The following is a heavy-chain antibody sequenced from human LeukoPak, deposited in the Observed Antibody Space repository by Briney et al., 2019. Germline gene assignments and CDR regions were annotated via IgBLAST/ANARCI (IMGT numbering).Heavy chain of an antibody. CDR3: AKGGSTYSGYEVY. CDR1: GFTFSSYA. J-gene: IGHJ4*02. V-gene: IGHV3-30-3*01. D-gene: IGHD5-12*01. Sequence: GGSLRLSCVASGFTFSSYAMHWVRQAPGKGLEWVAVISYDGSSKYYADSVKGRFTISRDNSKNTLYVQMNSLRAEDTAIYYCAKGGSTYSGYEVYWGQGTLVTVSS. CDR2: ISYDGSSK.